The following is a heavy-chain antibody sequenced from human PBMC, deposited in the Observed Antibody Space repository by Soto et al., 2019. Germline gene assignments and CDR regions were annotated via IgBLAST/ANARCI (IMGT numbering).Heavy chain of an antibody. Sequence: SETLSLTCAVSGGSISSSNLWSCVRQPPGKGLEWIGEIYHSGSTNYNPSLKSRVTISVDKSKNQFSLKLSSVTAADTAVYYCASSTEDKTGDYYYGMDVWGQGTTVTVYS. J-gene: IGHJ6*02. CDR3: ASSTEDKTGDYYYGMDV. CDR2: IYHSGST. D-gene: IGHD3-10*01. CDR1: GGSISSSNL. V-gene: IGHV4-4*02.